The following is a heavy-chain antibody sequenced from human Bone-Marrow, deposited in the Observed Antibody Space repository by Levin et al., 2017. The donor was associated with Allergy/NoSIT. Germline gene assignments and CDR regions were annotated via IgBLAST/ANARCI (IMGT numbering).Heavy chain of an antibody. CDR1: GYTFTSYG. CDR3: ARAETYYYDSSGYSY. V-gene: IGHV1-18*01. Sequence: ASVKVSCKASGYTFTSYGISWVRQAPGQGLEWMGWISAYNGNTNYAQKLQGRVTMTTDTSTSTAYMELRSLRSDDTAVYYCARAETYYYDSSGYSYWGQGTLVTVSS. J-gene: IGHJ4*02. D-gene: IGHD3-22*01. CDR2: ISAYNGNT.